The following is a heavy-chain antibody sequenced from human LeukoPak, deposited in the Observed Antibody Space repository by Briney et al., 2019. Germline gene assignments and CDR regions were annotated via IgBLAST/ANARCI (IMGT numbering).Heavy chain of an antibody. V-gene: IGHV3-74*01. D-gene: IGHD3-10*01. CDR2: INSDGSST. CDR3: ARGAGMVRGFRAGWFDP. CDR1: GFTFSSYW. J-gene: IGHJ5*02. Sequence: PGGSLRLSCAASGFTFSSYWMHWVRQAPGKGLVWVSRINSDGSSTSYADSVKGRFTISRDNAKNTLYLQMNSLRAEDTAVYYCARGAGMVRGFRAGWFDPWGQGTLVTVSS.